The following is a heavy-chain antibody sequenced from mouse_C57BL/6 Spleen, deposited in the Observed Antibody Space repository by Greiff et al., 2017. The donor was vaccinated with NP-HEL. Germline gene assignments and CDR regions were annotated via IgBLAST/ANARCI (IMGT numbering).Heavy chain of an antibody. Sequence: VKLQESGPELVKPGASVKISCKASGYAFSSSWMNWVKQRPGKGLEWIGRIYPGDGDTNYNGKFKGKATLTADKSSSTAYMQLSSLTSEDSAVYFCARSWRDWGQGTTLTVSS. J-gene: IGHJ2*01. CDR3: ARSWRD. V-gene: IGHV1-82*01. CDR2: IYPGDGDT. CDR1: GYAFSSSW.